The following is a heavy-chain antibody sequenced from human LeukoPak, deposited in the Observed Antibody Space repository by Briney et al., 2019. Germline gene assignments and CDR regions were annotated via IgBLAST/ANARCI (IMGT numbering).Heavy chain of an antibody. CDR1: GATFSSYA. V-gene: IGHV1-69*13. CDR2: IIPIFGTA. D-gene: IGHD6-13*01. Sequence: SVKLSCNASGATFSSYAISWVRQAPGQGLEWMGGIIPIFGTANYAQKFQGRVTITADESTSTAYMELSSLRSEDTAVYYCARSGIAAAGYFDYWGQGTLVTVSS. J-gene: IGHJ4*02. CDR3: ARSGIAAAGYFDY.